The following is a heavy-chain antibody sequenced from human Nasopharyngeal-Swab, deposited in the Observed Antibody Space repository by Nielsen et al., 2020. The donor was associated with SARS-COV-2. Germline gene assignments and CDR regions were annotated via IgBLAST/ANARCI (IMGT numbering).Heavy chain of an antibody. D-gene: IGHD5-12*01. CDR3: AKDRDSGDDSEEYYHYYGMDV. CDR2: ISGDSDST. Sequence: GESLKISCAASGFTFSNFAMSWVRQAPGKGLDWVSVISGDSDSTYYTDSVRGRFTISRDNSKNTLNLQMNNLRAEDTAIYYCAKDRDSGDDSEEYYHYYGMDVWGQGTTVTVFS. V-gene: IGHV3-23*01. J-gene: IGHJ6*02. CDR1: GFTFSNFA.